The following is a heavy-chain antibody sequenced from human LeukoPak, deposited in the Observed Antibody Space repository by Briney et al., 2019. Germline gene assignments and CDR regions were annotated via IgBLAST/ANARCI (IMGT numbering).Heavy chain of an antibody. V-gene: IGHV3-53*01. J-gene: IGHJ3*02. CDR3: AGTYYYDKGAFDI. Sequence: GGSLRLSAAASGFTVSSKYMNWVAQAPGKGLEWGSVIYSGGSTYYADSVKGRFTISRDNSKDTLYLQMTSLRAEDTAVYYCAGTYYYDKGAFDIWGQGTMVTVSS. CDR2: IYSGGST. CDR1: GFTVSSKY. D-gene: IGHD3-22*01.